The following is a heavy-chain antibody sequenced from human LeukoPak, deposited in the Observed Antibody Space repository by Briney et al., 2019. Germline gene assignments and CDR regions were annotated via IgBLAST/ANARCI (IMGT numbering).Heavy chain of an antibody. D-gene: IGHD3-3*01. CDR2: ISASGGTT. CDR3: ARYPAYYDFWSGYYIWYFDY. V-gene: IGHV3-23*01. Sequence: GGSLRLSCAASGFTFNNYALTWVRQAPGKGLEWVSAISASGGTTYYADSAKGRFTISRDNTKNTLYLQMNSLRAEDTAVYYCARYPAYYDFWSGYYIWYFDYWGQGTLVTVSS. CDR1: GFTFNNYA. J-gene: IGHJ4*02.